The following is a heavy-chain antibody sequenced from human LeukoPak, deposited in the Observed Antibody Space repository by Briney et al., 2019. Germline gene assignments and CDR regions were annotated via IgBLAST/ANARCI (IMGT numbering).Heavy chain of an antibody. CDR1: GFTFSTYW. D-gene: IGHD2-21*01. V-gene: IGHV3-48*01. CDR3: ARSIDIDY. Sequence: PGGSLRLSCAASGFTFSTYWMNWVRQAPGKGLEWVSYISSSSSIIYYADSVKGRFTISRDTAKNSLYLQMNSLRAEDTAVYYCARSIDIDYWGQGTLVTVSS. CDR2: ISSSSSII. J-gene: IGHJ4*02.